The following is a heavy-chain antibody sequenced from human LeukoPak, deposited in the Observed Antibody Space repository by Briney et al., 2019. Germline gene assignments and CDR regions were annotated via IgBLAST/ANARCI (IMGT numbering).Heavy chain of an antibody. CDR1: GFTFTSYW. CDR3: ARPASSFTPDAFDI. J-gene: IGHJ3*02. Sequence: GGSLRLSCAASGFTFTSYWIGWVRQMPGKGLEWMGIIHPDDSDTRYSPSIQGQVTISADKSISTAYLQWSSLKASDTAMYYCARPASSFTPDAFDIWGQGTMVTVSS. D-gene: IGHD3-16*02. CDR2: IHPDDSDT. V-gene: IGHV5-51*01.